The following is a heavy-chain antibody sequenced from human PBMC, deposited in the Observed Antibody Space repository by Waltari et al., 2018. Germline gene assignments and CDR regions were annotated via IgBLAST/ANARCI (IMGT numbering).Heavy chain of an antibody. CDR1: GDYITNTNYH. CDR2: IFFNGTS. J-gene: IGHJ4*02. V-gene: IGHV4-39*07. D-gene: IGHD3-9*01. Sequence: QLQLQESGPGLVKPSETLSLACPVSGDYITNTNYHWAGLRQPPGTGLPGIATIFFNGTSYYNPSLKSRVLISVDTSKNQFSLRVTSVTVADTAVYFCARRVGDVLTGWPEFFDYWGQGNMVIVSP. CDR3: ARRVGDVLTGWPEFFDY.